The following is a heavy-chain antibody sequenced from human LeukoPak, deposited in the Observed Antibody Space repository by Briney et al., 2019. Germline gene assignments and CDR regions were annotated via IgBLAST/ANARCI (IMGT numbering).Heavy chain of an antibody. V-gene: IGHV3-48*03. Sequence: PGGSLRLSCAASGFTFSSYEMNWVRQAPGKGLEWISYISSSGSTIYYADSVKGRFTISRDNAKNSLYLQMNSLRAEDTAVYYCARGPPYYDFWSGSPWFDPWGQGTLVTVSS. CDR1: GFTFSSYE. D-gene: IGHD3-3*01. J-gene: IGHJ5*02. CDR2: ISSSGSTI. CDR3: ARGPPYYDFWSGSPWFDP.